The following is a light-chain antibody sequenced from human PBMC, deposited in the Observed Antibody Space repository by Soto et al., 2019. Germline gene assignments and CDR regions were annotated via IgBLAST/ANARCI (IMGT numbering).Light chain of an antibody. Sequence: QSVLTQPPSVSAAPGQRVTTSCSGSSSNIGGNSVSWYQQLPGTAPKLLIYDDDKRPSGIPDRFSGSKSGTSATLGITGFQTGDEADYYCGSWDSSLSAYVLGTGTKVTVL. CDR3: GSWDSSLSAYV. CDR2: DDD. V-gene: IGLV1-51*01. J-gene: IGLJ1*01. CDR1: SSNIGGNS.